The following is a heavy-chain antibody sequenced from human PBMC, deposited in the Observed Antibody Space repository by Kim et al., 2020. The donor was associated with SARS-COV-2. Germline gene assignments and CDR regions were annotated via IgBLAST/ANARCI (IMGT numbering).Heavy chain of an antibody. J-gene: IGHJ4*02. CDR3: ARGLYCSSTSCTDY. V-gene: IGHV4-34*01. CDR2: INHSGST. CDR1: GGSFSGYY. D-gene: IGHD2-2*01. Sequence: SETLSLTCAVYGGSFSGYYWSWIRQPPGKGLEWIGEINHSGSTNYNPSLKSRVTISVDTSKNQFSLKLSSVTAADTAVYYCARGLYCSSTSCTDYWGQGT.